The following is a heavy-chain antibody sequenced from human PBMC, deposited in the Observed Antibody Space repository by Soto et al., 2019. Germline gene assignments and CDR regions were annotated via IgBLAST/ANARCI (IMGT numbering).Heavy chain of an antibody. CDR2: IIPIFGTA. Sequence: GASVKFSCKASGGTFSSYAISWVRQAPGQGLEWMGGIIPIFGTANYAQKFQGRVTITADKSTSTAYMELSSLRSEDTAVYYCARVSPSVPAAMYYWGQGTLVTVSS. CDR1: GGTFSSYA. J-gene: IGHJ4*02. D-gene: IGHD2-2*01. V-gene: IGHV1-69*06. CDR3: ARVSPSVPAAMYY.